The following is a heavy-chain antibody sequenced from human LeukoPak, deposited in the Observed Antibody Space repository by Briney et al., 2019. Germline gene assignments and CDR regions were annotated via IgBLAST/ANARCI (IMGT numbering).Heavy chain of an antibody. D-gene: IGHD6-19*01. CDR3: AVAGLSGIDC. V-gene: IGHV4-59*01. Sequence: SETLSLTCTVSGGSISSYYWSWIRQPPGKGLEWIGYIYYSGSTNYNPSLKSRVTISVDTSKNQFSLKLSSVTAADTAVYYCAVAGLSGIDCWGQGTLVTVSS. CDR2: IYYSGST. J-gene: IGHJ4*02. CDR1: GGSISSYY.